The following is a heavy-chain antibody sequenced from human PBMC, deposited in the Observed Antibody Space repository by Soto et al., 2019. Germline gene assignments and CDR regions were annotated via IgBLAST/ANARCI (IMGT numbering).Heavy chain of an antibody. CDR1: GGTFSSYA. V-gene: IGHV1-69*01. J-gene: IGHJ4*02. CDR2: IIAIFGTA. Sequence: QVQLVQSGAEVKKPGSSVNVSCTASGGTFSSYAISWVRQAPGQGLEWMGGIIAIFGTANYAQKFQGRVTITADESTSTADMELSSLGSDGTAVYYCVRAPPGYSYGSPFDYGCQGTRVSVSA. CDR3: VRAPPGYSYGSPFDY. D-gene: IGHD5-18*01.